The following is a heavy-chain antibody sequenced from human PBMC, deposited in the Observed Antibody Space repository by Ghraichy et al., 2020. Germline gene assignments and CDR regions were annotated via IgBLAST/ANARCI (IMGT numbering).Heavy chain of an antibody. CDR2: ISGSGGST. CDR1: GFTFSSYA. V-gene: IGHV3-23*01. J-gene: IGHJ5*02. D-gene: IGHD2-2*01. CDR3: AKEGPDIVVVPAAILNWFDP. Sequence: GESLNISCAASGFTFSSYAMSWVRQAPGKGLEWVSAISGSGGSTYYADSVKGRFTISRDNSKNTLYLQMNSLRAEDTAVYYCAKEGPDIVVVPAAILNWFDPWGQGTLVTVSS.